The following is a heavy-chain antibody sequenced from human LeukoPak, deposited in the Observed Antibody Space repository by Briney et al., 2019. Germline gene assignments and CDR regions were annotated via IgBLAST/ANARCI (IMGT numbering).Heavy chain of an antibody. D-gene: IGHD3-22*01. J-gene: IGHJ6*02. CDR3: ARDAGYYYDSSGYYPNYYYYYGMDV. CDR2: INTNTGNP. V-gene: IGHV7-4-1*02. CDR1: GYTFTSYA. Sequence: ASVKVSCKASGYTFTSYAMNWVRQAPGQGLEWMGWINTNTGNPTYAQGFTGRFVFSLDTSVSTAYLQISSLKAEDTAVYYCARDAGYYYDSSGYYPNYYYYYGMDVWGQGTTVTVSS.